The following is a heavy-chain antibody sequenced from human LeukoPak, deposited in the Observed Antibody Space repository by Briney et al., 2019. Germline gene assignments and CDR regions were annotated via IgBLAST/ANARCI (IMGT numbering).Heavy chain of an antibody. CDR2: ISAYNGNT. CDR3: AREGGVGAFDI. D-gene: IGHD3-16*01. CDR1: VYTFTSYG. V-gene: IGHV1-18*01. J-gene: IGHJ3*02. Sequence: GASVKVSSTASVYTFTSYGISCVRQAPGHGLEWMGWISAYNGNTNYAQKLPGRVTMTTDTSTSTAYMELRSLRSGDTAVYYCAREGGVGAFDIWGQGTMVTVSS.